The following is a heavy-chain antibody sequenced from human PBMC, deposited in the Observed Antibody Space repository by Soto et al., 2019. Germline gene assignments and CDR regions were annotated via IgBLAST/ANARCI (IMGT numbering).Heavy chain of an antibody. Sequence: ESLKISCKGSGYSFTSYWIGWVRQMPGKGLEWMGIIYPGDSDTRYSPSFQGQVTISADKSISTAYLQWSSLKASDTAMYYCARLQGGATPRYYYYGMDVWGQGTTVTVSS. CDR3: ARLQGGATPRYYYYGMDV. J-gene: IGHJ6*02. V-gene: IGHV5-51*01. CDR2: IYPGDSDT. CDR1: GYSFTSYW. D-gene: IGHD1-26*01.